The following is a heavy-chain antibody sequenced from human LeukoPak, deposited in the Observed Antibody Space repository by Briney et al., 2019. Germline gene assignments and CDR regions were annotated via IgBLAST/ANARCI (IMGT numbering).Heavy chain of an antibody. CDR2: ISSSSSYI. V-gene: IGHV3-21*01. Sequence: MAGGSLRLSCAASGFTFSSYSMNWVRQAPGKGLEWVSSISSSSSYIYYADSVKGRFTISRDNAKNSLYLQMNSLRAEDTAVYYCARGPYYVPNPDFDYWGQGTLVTVSS. J-gene: IGHJ4*02. CDR3: ARGPYYVPNPDFDY. D-gene: IGHD3-10*02. CDR1: GFTFSSYS.